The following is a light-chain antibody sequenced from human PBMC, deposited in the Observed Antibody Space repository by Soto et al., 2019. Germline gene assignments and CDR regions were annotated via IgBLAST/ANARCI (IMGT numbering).Light chain of an antibody. J-gene: IGLJ1*01. CDR2: EVN. CDR3: SSFTRSSTYV. V-gene: IGLV2-14*01. CDR1: SSDVGAYNF. Sequence: QSLLTHPASLSGSPGQSITISCTGTSSDVGAYNFVSWYQQYPGKAPKVMIYEVNNRPSGVSNRLSGSKSGNTASLTISGLQAEDEADYYCSSFTRSSTYVFGSGTKVTVL.